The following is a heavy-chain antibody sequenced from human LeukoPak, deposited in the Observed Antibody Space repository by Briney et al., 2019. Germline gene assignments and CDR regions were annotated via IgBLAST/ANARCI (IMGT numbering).Heavy chain of an antibody. CDR2: IIPILGIA. V-gene: IGHV1-69*02. Sequence: KVSCEASGGTFIGDTISWVCHTPGERVEWMGRIIPILGIANYAQKFQGRVTITADKSTSTAYMELSSLTSEHTAVHYCDTSLMIAHLFAPWGQNPLVTVSS. J-gene: IGHJ5*02. CDR1: GGTFIGDT. D-gene: IGHD3-22*01. CDR3: DTSLMIAHLFAP.